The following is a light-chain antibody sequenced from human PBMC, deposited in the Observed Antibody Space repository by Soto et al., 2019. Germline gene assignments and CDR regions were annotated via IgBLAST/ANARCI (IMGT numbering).Light chain of an antibody. V-gene: IGKV3-15*01. CDR1: QSVSSN. CDR2: GAS. J-gene: IGKJ5*01. CDR3: QQQGSSWIT. Sequence: EILMTQSPATLSVSPGERVTLSWRASQSVSSNLAWYQQKPGQAPRLLIYGASTRATGIPARCSGSGSGTDVTLTITRLEPEYFEVYYCQQQGSSWITFGQGTRLEI.